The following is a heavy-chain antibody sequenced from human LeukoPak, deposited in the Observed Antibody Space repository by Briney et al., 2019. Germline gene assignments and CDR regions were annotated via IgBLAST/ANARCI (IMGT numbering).Heavy chain of an antibody. CDR1: GFTFSSYA. CDR2: ISGSGGST. J-gene: IGHJ3*02. CDR3: AKEGAAVPPGDAFDI. D-gene: IGHD1-26*01. Sequence: GGSLRLSWAAAGFTFSSYAMSWVRQAPGKGLEWVSGISGSGGSTYYADSVKGRFTISRDNSKNTLFLQMNSLRAEDTAVYYCAKEGAAVPPGDAFDIWGQGTMVTVSS. V-gene: IGHV3-23*01.